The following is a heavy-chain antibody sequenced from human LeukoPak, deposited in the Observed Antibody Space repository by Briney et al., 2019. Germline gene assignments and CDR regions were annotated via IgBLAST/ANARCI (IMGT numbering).Heavy chain of an antibody. V-gene: IGHV4-4*09. CDR2: IYTSGST. Sequence: PSETLSLTCTVSGGSISSYYWSWIRQPPGKGLGWIGYIYTSGSTNYNPSLKSRVTISVDTSKNQFSLKLSSVTAADTAVYYCARLGTGYSYGPFDYWGQGTLVTVSS. D-gene: IGHD5-18*01. CDR3: ARLGTGYSYGPFDY. J-gene: IGHJ4*02. CDR1: GGSISSYY.